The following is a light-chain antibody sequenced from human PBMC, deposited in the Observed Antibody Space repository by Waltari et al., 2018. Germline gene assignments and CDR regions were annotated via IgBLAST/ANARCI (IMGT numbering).Light chain of an antibody. Sequence: DIVMTQSPLPLSVTPGDPASISARFSQSLRHLNGYTYLDWYLQKPGQSPKLLIYLGSSRASGVPGRFTGSGSGTDFTLLISRVEADDVGVYYCMQARQTPFTFGQGTKLEI. J-gene: IGKJ2*01. CDR2: LGS. CDR3: MQARQTPFT. CDR1: QSLRHLNGYTY. V-gene: IGKV2-28*01.